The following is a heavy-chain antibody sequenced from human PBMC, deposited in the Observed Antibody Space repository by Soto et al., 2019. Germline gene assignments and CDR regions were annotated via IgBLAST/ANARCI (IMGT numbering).Heavy chain of an antibody. D-gene: IGHD3-10*01. V-gene: IGHV3-11*04. J-gene: IGHJ1*01. CDR3: ARHYSYDE. Sequence: TSSNYYWGWIRQAPGKGLEWVSYISSSGSTIYYADSVKGRFTISRDNAKNSLYLQMNSLRAEDTAVYYCARHYSYDEWGQGNLVTVSS. CDR1: TSSNYY. CDR2: ISSSGSTI.